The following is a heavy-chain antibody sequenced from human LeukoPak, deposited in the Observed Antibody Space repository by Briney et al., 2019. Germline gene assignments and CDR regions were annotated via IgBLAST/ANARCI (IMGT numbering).Heavy chain of an antibody. CDR1: GGSISSYY. CDR2: IYHSGST. V-gene: IGHV4-38-2*02. J-gene: IGHJ3*02. Sequence: SETLSLTCTVSGGSISSYYWGWIRQPPGEGLEWIGSIYHSGSTYYNPSLKSRVTISVDTSKNQFSLKLSSVTAADTAVYYCARDVPPYYDFWTERGAFDIWGQGTMVTVSS. CDR3: ARDVPPYYDFWTERGAFDI. D-gene: IGHD3-3*01.